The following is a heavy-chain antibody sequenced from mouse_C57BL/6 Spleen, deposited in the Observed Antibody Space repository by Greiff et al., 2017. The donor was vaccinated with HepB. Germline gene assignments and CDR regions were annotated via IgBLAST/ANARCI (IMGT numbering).Heavy chain of an antibody. Sequence: VKVVESGGGLVKPGGSLKLSCSASGFTFSAYGMHWVRQAPEKGLEWVAYIISGSSTIYYADTVKGRFTITRDNAKNTLFLQMTSLRSEDTAMYYCADDWFAYWGQGTLVTVSA. CDR3: ADDWFAY. CDR1: GFTFSAYG. V-gene: IGHV5-17*01. J-gene: IGHJ3*01. CDR2: IISGSSTI.